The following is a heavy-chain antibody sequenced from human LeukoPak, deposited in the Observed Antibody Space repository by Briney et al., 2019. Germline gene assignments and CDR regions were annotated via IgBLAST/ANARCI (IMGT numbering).Heavy chain of an antibody. V-gene: IGHV4-39*01. CDR3: ARTILKTAFSAGEFEWFNWFDP. CDR2: IYYSGST. J-gene: IGHJ5*02. D-gene: IGHD3-3*01. CDR1: GGSISSSSYY. Sequence: PSETLSLTCTVSGGSISSSSYYWGWIRQPPGKGLEWIGSIYYSGSTYYNPSLKSRVTISVDTSKNQFSLKLSSVTAADTAVYYCARTILKTAFSAGEFEWFNWFDPWGQGTLVTVSS.